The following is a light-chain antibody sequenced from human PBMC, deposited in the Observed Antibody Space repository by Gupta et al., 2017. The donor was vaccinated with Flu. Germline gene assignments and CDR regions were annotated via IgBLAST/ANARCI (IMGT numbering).Light chain of an antibody. CDR2: DTS. CDR3: LLSYDGARRV. CDR1: AGPVTTRHY. V-gene: IGLV7-46*01. Sequence: TVTLTCGSSAGPVTTRHYPYWFQQKPGQAPRTLIFDTSNKHSWTPARFSGSLLGGKAALTLSAAQPEDEARYYCLLSYDGARRVFGGGTELTVL. J-gene: IGLJ2*01.